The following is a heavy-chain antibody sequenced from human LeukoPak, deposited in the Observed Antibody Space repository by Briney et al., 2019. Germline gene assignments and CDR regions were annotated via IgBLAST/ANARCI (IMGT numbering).Heavy chain of an antibody. J-gene: IGHJ6*04. V-gene: IGHV3-30*18. CDR1: GFTFSSYG. D-gene: IGHD2-2*01. CDR3: AKDRRYCSSTSCYRGYYHYGMDV. CDR2: ISYDGSNK. Sequence: PGGSLRLSCAASGFTFSSYGMHWVRQAPGKGLEWVAVISYDGSNKYYADSVKGRFTISRDNSKNTLYLQMNSLRAEDTAVYYCAKDRRYCSSTSCYRGYYHYGMDVWGKGTTVTVSS.